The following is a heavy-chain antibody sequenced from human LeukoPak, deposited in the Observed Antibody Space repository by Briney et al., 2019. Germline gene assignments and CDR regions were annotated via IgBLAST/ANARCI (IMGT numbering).Heavy chain of an antibody. CDR3: ARDQGGNYYVDV. J-gene: IGHJ6*03. V-gene: IGHV4-59*01. Sequence: PSETLSLTCTVSGGSISSYFWSWIRQPPGKGLEWIGYIYYSGSTNYNPSLKSRVTISVDTSKKQFSLKLSSVTAAGTAVYYCARDQGGNYYVDVWGKGTTVTVSS. D-gene: IGHD2-15*01. CDR2: IYYSGST. CDR1: GGSISSYF.